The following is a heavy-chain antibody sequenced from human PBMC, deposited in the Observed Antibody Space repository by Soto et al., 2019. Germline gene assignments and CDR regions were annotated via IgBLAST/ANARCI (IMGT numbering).Heavy chain of an antibody. V-gene: IGHV3-15*01. Sequence: PGGSLRLSCAASGFTFSNVWMSWVRQAPGKGLEWVGRIKSKTDGGTTDYAAPVKGRFTISRDDSKNTLYLQMNSLKTEDTAVYYCTTDIWAVADYAEYFQHWGQGTLVTVSS. CDR2: IKSKTDGGTT. J-gene: IGHJ1*01. CDR1: GFTFSNVW. CDR3: TTDIWAVADYAEYFQH. D-gene: IGHD6-19*01.